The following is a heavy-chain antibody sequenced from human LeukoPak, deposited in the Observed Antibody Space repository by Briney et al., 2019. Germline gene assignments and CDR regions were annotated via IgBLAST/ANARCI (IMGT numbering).Heavy chain of an antibody. Sequence: SETLSLTCSVSGGSISSYYWSWIRQPPGKGLEWIGYIYYSGSTNHNHSLKSRVTISVDTSKNHFSLKLSSVTAADTAVYYCASSIAAAGTFDYWGQGTLVTVSS. CDR2: IYYSGST. V-gene: IGHV4-59*01. CDR3: ASSIAAAGTFDY. J-gene: IGHJ4*02. CDR1: GGSISSYY. D-gene: IGHD6-13*01.